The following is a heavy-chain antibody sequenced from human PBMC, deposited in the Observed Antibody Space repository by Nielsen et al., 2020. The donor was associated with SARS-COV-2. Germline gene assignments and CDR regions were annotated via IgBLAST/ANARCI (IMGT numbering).Heavy chain of an antibody. CDR1: GYTFTGHY. J-gene: IGHJ4*02. CDR2: VNPNSGAT. Sequence: ASVKVSCKASGYTFTGHYMHWMRQAPGQGPEWMGRVNPNSGATNYAQKFQGRVTLTRDTPINTTYMELNRLTSDDTAVYYCARGDYSNPNYWGQGSLVTVSS. CDR3: ARGDYSNPNY. D-gene: IGHD4-11*01. V-gene: IGHV1-2*06.